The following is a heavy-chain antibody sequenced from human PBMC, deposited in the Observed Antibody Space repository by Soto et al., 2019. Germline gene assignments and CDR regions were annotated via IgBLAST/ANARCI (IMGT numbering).Heavy chain of an antibody. V-gene: IGHV3-30*19. J-gene: IGHJ4*02. CDR1: GFTFNTYG. Sequence: QVQLVESGGGVVQPGRSLTLSCEASGFTFNTYGIHWFRQAPGKGLEWVALISYDGKKKYYADSVKGRFTISRDNSKNTVWLQMGSLRVEDTALYYCSSVFYGEWPTDYWGQGTLVTVSS. CDR2: ISYDGKKK. CDR3: SSVFYGEWPTDY. D-gene: IGHD3-10*01.